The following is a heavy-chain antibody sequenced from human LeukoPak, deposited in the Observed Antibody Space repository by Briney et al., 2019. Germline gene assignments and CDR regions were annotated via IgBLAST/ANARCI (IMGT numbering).Heavy chain of an antibody. CDR2: INHSGST. V-gene: IGHV4-34*01. D-gene: IGHD4-4*01. CDR1: GGSISSYY. J-gene: IGHJ5*02. CDR3: ARGGGRVTTVRKRPGPKDYWFDP. Sequence: PSETLSLTCTVSGGSISSYYWSWIRQPPGKGLEWIGEINHSGSTNYNPSLKSRVTISVDTSKNQFSLKLSSVTAADTAVYYCARGGGRVTTVRKRPGPKDYWFDPWGQGTLITVSS.